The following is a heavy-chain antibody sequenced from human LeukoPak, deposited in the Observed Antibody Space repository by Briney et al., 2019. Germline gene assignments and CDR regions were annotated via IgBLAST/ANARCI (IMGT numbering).Heavy chain of an antibody. J-gene: IGHJ4*02. CDR3: ARLYVGIYYDFWSGPLDY. Sequence: GGSLRLSCAASGFTFSSYAMHWVRQAPGKGLEWVAVISYDGSNKYYADSVKGRFTISRDNSKNTLYLQMNSLRAEDTAVYYCARLYVGIYYDFWSGPLDYWGQGTLVTVSS. CDR2: ISYDGSNK. V-gene: IGHV3-30-3*01. CDR1: GFTFSSYA. D-gene: IGHD3-3*01.